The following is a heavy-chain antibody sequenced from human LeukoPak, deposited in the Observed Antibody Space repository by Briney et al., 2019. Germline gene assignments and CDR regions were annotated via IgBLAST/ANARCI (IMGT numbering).Heavy chain of an antibody. D-gene: IGHD5-24*01. CDR3: ARDYKYAFDN. CDR1: GFTFSDYS. CDR2: IGIDSGNT. V-gene: IGHV3-48*01. J-gene: IGHJ4*02. Sequence: GGSLRLSCAASGFTFSDYSMNWVRQAPGKGLEWISCIGIDSGNTNYADSVKGRFTISGDKAKNSLYLQMNSLRVEDTAVYYCARDYKYAFDNWGQGALVTVSS.